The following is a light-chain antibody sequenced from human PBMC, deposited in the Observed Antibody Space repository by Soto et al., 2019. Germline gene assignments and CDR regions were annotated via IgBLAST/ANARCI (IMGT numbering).Light chain of an antibody. J-gene: IGKJ1*01. CDR1: QSVSSY. Sequence: DIVMTQSPGTLSLSPGERATLSCRASQSVSSYLAWYQQKPGQAPRLLIYGASSRATGIPDRFSGSGSGTDFTLTISRLEPEDFAVYYCQQYGNSPTWTFGQGTKVDIK. CDR2: GAS. V-gene: IGKV3-20*01. CDR3: QQYGNSPTWT.